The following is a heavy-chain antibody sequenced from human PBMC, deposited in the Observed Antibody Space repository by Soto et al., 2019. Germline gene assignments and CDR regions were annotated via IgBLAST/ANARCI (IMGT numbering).Heavy chain of an antibody. Sequence: SETLSLTCTVSGGSVSSGSYYWSWIRQPPGKGLEWIGYIYYSGSTNYNPSLKSRVTISVDTSKNQFSLKLSSVTAADTAVYYCARGLRWYYFDYWGQGTLVTVSS. CDR1: GGSVSSGSYY. V-gene: IGHV4-61*01. CDR3: ARGLRWYYFDY. J-gene: IGHJ4*02. CDR2: IYYSGST. D-gene: IGHD4-17*01.